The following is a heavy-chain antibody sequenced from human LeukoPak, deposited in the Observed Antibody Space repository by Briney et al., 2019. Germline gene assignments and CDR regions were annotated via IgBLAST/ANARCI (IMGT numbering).Heavy chain of an antibody. J-gene: IGHJ6*02. Sequence: GGSLRLSCTASGFTFGDYAMSWVRQAPGKGLEWVGFIRSKAYGGTTEYAASVKGRFTISRDDSKSIAYLQMNSLKTEDTAVYSSTRDYCSSTSCYSVYYYYYGMDVWGQGTTVTVSS. CDR3: TRDYCSSTSCYSVYYYYYGMDV. CDR2: IRSKAYGGTT. D-gene: IGHD2-2*01. CDR1: GFTFGDYA. V-gene: IGHV3-49*04.